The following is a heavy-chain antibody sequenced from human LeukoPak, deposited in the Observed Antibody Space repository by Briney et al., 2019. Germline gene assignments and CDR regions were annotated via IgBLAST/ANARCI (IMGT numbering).Heavy chain of an antibody. D-gene: IGHD1-26*01. Sequence: PSETLSLTCTVSGGSISTYYWSWIRQPPGKGLEWIGYIYYSGSTNYNPSFKSRVTISVDTSKNQFSLKLSSVTAADTAVYYCARDASSGSAYYFDYWGQGTLVTVSS. V-gene: IGHV4-59*01. CDR1: GGSISTYY. CDR3: ARDASSGSAYYFDY. CDR2: IYYSGST. J-gene: IGHJ4*02.